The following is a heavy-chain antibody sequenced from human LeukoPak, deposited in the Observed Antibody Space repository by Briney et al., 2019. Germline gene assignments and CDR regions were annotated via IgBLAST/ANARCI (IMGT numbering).Heavy chain of an antibody. CDR3: ARDHGGNPGAGY. D-gene: IGHD4-23*01. J-gene: IGHJ4*02. CDR2: ISSSSSTI. Sequence: TGGSLRLSCAASGFTFSSCSMNWVRQAPGKGLEWVSYISSSSSTIYYADSVKGRFTISRDNAKNSLYLQMNSLRAEDMAVYYCARDHGGNPGAGYWGQGTLVTVSS. V-gene: IGHV3-48*01. CDR1: GFTFSSCS.